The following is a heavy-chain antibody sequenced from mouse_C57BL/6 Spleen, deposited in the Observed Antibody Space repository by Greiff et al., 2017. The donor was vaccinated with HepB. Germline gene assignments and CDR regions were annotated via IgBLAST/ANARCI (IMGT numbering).Heavy chain of an antibody. CDR1: GYAFSSSW. CDR3: AKGDDGYAMDY. Sequence: VQRVESGPELVKPGASVKISCKASGYAFSSSWMNWVKQRPGKGLEWIGRIYPGDGDTNYNGKFKGKATLTADKSSSTAYMQLSSLTSEDSAVYFCAKGDDGYAMDYWGQGTSVTVSS. J-gene: IGHJ4*01. V-gene: IGHV1-82*01. CDR2: IYPGDGDT.